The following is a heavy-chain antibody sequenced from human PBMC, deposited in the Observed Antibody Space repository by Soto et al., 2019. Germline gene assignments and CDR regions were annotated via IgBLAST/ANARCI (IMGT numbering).Heavy chain of an antibody. V-gene: IGHV4-59*08. Sequence: QVQLQESGPGLVKPSETLSLTCTVSGGSISSYYWSRIRQPPGKGLEWIGYIYYSGGTNYNPSLKSRVTISVDSSKNHFSLKLSSVTAADTAVYYCARRYGGNLDYWGQGTLVTVSS. CDR1: GGSISSYY. CDR3: ARRYGGNLDY. CDR2: IYYSGGT. D-gene: IGHD1-26*01. J-gene: IGHJ4*02.